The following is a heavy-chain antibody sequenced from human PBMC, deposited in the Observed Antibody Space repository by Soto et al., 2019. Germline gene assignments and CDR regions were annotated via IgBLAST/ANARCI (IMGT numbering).Heavy chain of an antibody. J-gene: IGHJ3*02. D-gene: IGHD4-17*01. CDR3: ARGESYGDSDAFDI. Sequence: ASVKVSCKASGYTFTSYDINWVRQATGQGLEWTGWMNPNSGNTGYAQKFQGRVTMTRNTSISTAYMEPSSLRSEDTAVYYCARGESYGDSDAFDIWGQGTMVTVSS. V-gene: IGHV1-8*01. CDR2: MNPNSGNT. CDR1: GYTFTSYD.